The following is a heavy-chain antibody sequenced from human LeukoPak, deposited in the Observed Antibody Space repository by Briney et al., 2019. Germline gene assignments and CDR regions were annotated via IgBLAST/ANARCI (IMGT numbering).Heavy chain of an antibody. J-gene: IGHJ4*02. V-gene: IGHV3-23*01. Sequence: GGSLRLSCAAPGFAFNDAWMSWVRQAPGKGLECVSGISGSGGSTYYADSVKGRFTISRDNSKNTLYLQMNSLRAEDTAIYYCAKGCGGSCYSEFDYWGQGTLVTVSS. CDR1: GFAFNDAW. D-gene: IGHD2-15*01. CDR3: AKGCGGSCYSEFDY. CDR2: ISGSGGST.